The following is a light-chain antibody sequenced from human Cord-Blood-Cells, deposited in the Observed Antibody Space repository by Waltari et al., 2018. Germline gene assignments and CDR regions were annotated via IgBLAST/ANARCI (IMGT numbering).Light chain of an antibody. V-gene: IGKV1-39*01. J-gene: IGKJ1*01. Sequence: DIQMTQSPSSLSASVGDRVTITCRASQSISSYLNWYQQKPGKSPKLLIYPASSLQSGVPSRFSGSGSETDFTLTISSLQPEDFATYYCQQSYSTPQTFGQGTKVEIK. CDR1: QSISSY. CDR2: PAS. CDR3: QQSYSTPQT.